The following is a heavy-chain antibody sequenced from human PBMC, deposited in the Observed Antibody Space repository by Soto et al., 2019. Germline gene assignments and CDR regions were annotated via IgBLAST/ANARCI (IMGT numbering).Heavy chain of an antibody. V-gene: IGHV3-23*01. Sequence: GGALRLSCAASGFTLSSYAMSWVRQAPGKGLEWVSTFSGTGGYTYYTDSVKGRFTISRDESKNTLFLHMNSLRAADTAVYYCARGQRALITYGPFDPWGQGTLVTVSS. CDR3: ARGQRALITYGPFDP. CDR2: FSGTGGYT. CDR1: GFTLSSYA. J-gene: IGHJ5*02. D-gene: IGHD4-17*01.